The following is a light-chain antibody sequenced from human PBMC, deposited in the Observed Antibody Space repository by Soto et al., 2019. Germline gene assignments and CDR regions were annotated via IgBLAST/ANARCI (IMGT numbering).Light chain of an antibody. J-gene: IGKJ3*01. CDR1: QSISTN. CDR2: GAS. Sequence: EIVMTQSPATLSVSPGERATLSCRASQSISTNLAWYQQKPGQAPRLLIYGASTRATGVPARYSGSGSGREFTLTISGLQSEDFAVYYCQQYNNWPPLFTFGPGNKVDIK. CDR3: QQYNNWPPLFT. V-gene: IGKV3-15*01.